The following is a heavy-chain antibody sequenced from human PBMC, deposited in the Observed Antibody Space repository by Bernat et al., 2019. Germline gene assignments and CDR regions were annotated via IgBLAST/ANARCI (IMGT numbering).Heavy chain of an antibody. J-gene: IGHJ6*02. D-gene: IGHD3-16*01. CDR2: ISSSGGNI. V-gene: IGHV3-23*01. CDR3: AKGVTGDLDV. Sequence: EVQLLDSGGGLVQPGGSLRLSCAASGFAFSEYAMTWVRQAPGKGLDWVSAISSSGGNIFYADSVKSRFTISRDNSKNTLYLQMNSRRVEYSAVYNCAKGVTGDLDVWGQGTTVTVSS. CDR1: GFAFSEYA.